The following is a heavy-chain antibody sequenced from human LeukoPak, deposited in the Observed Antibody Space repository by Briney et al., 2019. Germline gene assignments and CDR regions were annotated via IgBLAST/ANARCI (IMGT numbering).Heavy chain of an antibody. V-gene: IGHV3-23*01. CDR2: ISGSGDNT. D-gene: IGHD3-22*01. CDR1: GFTSSNYV. J-gene: IGHJ5*02. CDR3: AKGLYYVHDSSGYHSNLFAP. Sequence: GGSLRPSCAATGFTSSNYVMSWVRQAPGKGLEQVSGISGSGDNTYYADSVKRRSTSSRNSSNITMALHMNTLRAADTAIYYCAKGLYYVHDSSGYHSNLFAPGGEGTVVGVSS.